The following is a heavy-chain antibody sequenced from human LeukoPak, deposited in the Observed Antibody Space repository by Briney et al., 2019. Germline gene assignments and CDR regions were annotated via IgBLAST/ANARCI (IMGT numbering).Heavy chain of an antibody. CDR3: ATPGGTGWHPLDY. Sequence: PGESLRLSCAASGFTFSSYSMNWVRQAPGKGLEWVSSISSSSSYIYYADSVKGRFTISRDNSKNTLYLHMSSLRPEDTAVYYCATPGGTGWHPLDYWGQGTLVTVSS. CDR1: GFTFSSYS. V-gene: IGHV3-21*01. D-gene: IGHD6-19*01. J-gene: IGHJ4*02. CDR2: ISSSSSYI.